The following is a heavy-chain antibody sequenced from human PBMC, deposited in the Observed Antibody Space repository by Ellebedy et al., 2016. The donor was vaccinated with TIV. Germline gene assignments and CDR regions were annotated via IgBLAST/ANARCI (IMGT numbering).Heavy chain of an antibody. CDR1: GFNFSHYS. CDR3: VSRSAGGYGY. D-gene: IGHD6-13*01. V-gene: IGHV3-64D*06. J-gene: IGHJ4*02. CDR2: IFDSGSPT. Sequence: PGVSLRLSCSASGFNFSHYSMHWVRQAPGKGLEYVSAIFDSGSPTFYADSVKGRFTISRDNSKNTLFLQMSSLRAEDTALYYCVSRSAGGYGYWGQGTLVTVSS.